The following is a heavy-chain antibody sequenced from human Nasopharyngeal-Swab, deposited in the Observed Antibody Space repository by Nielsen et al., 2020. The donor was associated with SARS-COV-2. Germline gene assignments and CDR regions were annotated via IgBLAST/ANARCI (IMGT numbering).Heavy chain of an antibody. CDR3: AKDGTYYDFWSGYYPPYYYYYMDV. CDR1: GFTFSSYG. Sequence: GESLKISCAASGFTFSSYGMHWVRQTPGKGLEWVALISYDGSHKYYADSVKGRFTISRDNSKNTLFLQINSLRAEDTAVYYCAKDGTYYDFWSGYYPPYYYYYMDVWGKGTTVTVSS. J-gene: IGHJ6*03. D-gene: IGHD3-3*01. CDR2: ISYDGSHK. V-gene: IGHV3-30*18.